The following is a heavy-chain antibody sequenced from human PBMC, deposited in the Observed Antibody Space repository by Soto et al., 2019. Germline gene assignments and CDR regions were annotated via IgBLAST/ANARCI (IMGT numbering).Heavy chain of an antibody. V-gene: IGHV1-2*04. CDR1: GYTFTGNY. J-gene: IGHJ6*02. Sequence: GASVKVSCKASGYTFTGNYMHWVRQAPRQGLEWMGWINPNSGGTNYAQKFQGWVTITRDTSISTAYMELSRLRSDDTAVYYCARDRVAVAPIYYYYGMDVWGQGTTVTVSS. CDR2: INPNSGGT. CDR3: ARDRVAVAPIYYYYGMDV. D-gene: IGHD6-19*01.